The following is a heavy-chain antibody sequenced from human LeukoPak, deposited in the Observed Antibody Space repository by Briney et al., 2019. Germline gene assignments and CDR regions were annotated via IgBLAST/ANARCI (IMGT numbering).Heavy chain of an antibody. Sequence: SETLSLTCAVYGASFRDYQWSWVRQPPGKGPEWIGEINHSGTTNYNPSLMSRVTLSVDTSKNQFSLKLSSVTAADTAVYYCATSIVGAYYRWGQGTLVTVSS. CDR2: INHSGTT. CDR3: ATSIVGAYYR. CDR1: GASFRDYQ. J-gene: IGHJ5*02. V-gene: IGHV4-34*01. D-gene: IGHD1-26*01.